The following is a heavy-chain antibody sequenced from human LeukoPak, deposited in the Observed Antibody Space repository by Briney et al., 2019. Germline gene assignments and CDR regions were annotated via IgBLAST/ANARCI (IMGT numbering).Heavy chain of an antibody. D-gene: IGHD3-10*01. CDR3: ARSHVLLWFGPRSGDYYYYYGMDV. CDR1: GYTFTSYD. CDR2: INAGNGNT. V-gene: IGHV1-3*01. Sequence: ASVKVSCKASGYTFTSYDINWVRQATGQGLEWMGWINAGNGNTKYSQKFQGRVTITRDTSASTAYMELSSLRSEDTAVYYCARSHVLLWFGPRSGDYYYYYGMDVWGKGTTVTVSS. J-gene: IGHJ6*04.